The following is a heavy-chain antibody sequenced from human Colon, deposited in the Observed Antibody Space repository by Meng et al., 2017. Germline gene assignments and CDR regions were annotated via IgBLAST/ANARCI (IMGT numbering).Heavy chain of an antibody. V-gene: IGHV4-31*03. J-gene: IGHJ4*02. CDR3: ARDTLYGTDY. CDR2: MSDSGTT. D-gene: IGHD4-17*01. Sequence: QAHLNESGPGLVRLSDDLSLVCTVSGGSLKSGGSHWSWVRPHPGKGLEYIGFMSDSGTTDYNPSLRSRVSISEIGSSKNQFSLTLRSVTAADTATYFCARDTLYGTDYWGQGVLVTVSS. CDR1: GGSLKSGGSH.